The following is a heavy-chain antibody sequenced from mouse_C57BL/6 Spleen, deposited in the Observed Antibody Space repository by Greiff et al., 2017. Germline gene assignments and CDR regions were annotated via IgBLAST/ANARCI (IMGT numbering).Heavy chain of an antibody. D-gene: IGHD1-1*01. V-gene: IGHV6-3*01. CDR3: TEITGWFAY. CDR2: IRLKSDNYAT. CDR1: GFTFSNYW. J-gene: IGHJ3*01. Sequence: EVKVEESGGGLVQPGGSMKLSCVASGFTFSNYWMNWVRQSPEKGLEWVAQIRLKSDNYATHYAESVKGRFTISRDDSKSSVYLQMNNLRAEDTGIYYCTEITGWFAYWGQGTLVTVSA.